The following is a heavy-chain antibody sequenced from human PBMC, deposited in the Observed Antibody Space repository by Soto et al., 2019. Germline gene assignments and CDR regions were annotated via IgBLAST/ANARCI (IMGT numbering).Heavy chain of an antibody. CDR3: AKGGGDSVGVPAAMPYYFDY. D-gene: IGHD2-2*01. Sequence: GGSLRLSCAASGFTFSSYAMSWVRQAPGKGLEWVSAISGSGGSTYYADSVKGRFTISRDNSKNTLYLQMNSLRAEDTAVYYCAKGGGDSVGVPAAMPYYFDYWGQGTLVTVSS. CDR2: ISGSGGST. V-gene: IGHV3-23*01. J-gene: IGHJ4*02. CDR1: GFTFSSYA.